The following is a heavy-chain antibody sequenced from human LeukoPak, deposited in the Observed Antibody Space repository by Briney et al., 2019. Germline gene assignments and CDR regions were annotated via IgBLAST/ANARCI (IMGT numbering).Heavy chain of an antibody. Sequence: PGGSLRLSCAATGFTFSSYGMHWVRQAPGKGLEWVALIWYDGSNKYYTDSVKGRLTISRDNSKNTLYLQMNSLRVEDTAVYFCARGDSGDWSFDPWDQGTLVTVSS. CDR3: ARGDSGDWSFDP. D-gene: IGHD6-19*01. CDR1: GFTFSSYG. CDR2: IWYDGSNK. J-gene: IGHJ5*02. V-gene: IGHV3-33*01.